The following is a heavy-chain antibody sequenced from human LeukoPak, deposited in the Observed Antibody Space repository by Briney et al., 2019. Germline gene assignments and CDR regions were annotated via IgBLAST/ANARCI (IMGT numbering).Heavy chain of an antibody. V-gene: IGHV3-23*01. J-gene: IGHJ4*02. Sequence: GGSLGLSCAASGFTFSSNAMSWVRQPRGKGLEWVTAISGSGGSTYYADSVKGRFTISRDNSKNTLYLQMSSVRAENRAVYYCAKERNYYDSSGYYDYWGQGTLVTVSS. CDR1: GFTFSSNA. CDR3: AKERNYYDSSGYYDY. CDR2: ISGSGGST. D-gene: IGHD3-22*01.